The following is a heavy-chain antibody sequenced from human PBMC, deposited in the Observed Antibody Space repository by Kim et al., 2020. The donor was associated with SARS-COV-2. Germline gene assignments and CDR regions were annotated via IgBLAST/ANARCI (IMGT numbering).Heavy chain of an antibody. V-gene: IGHV3-23*01. CDR3: AKDISLDYSNYGDY. Sequence: ADSVKGRFTISRDNSKNTLYLQMNSLRAEDTAVYYCAKDISLDYSNYGDYWGQGTLVTVSS. J-gene: IGHJ4*02. D-gene: IGHD4-4*01.